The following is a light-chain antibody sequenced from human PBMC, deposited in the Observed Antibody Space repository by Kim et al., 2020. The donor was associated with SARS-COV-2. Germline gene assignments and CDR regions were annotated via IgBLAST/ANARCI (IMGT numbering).Light chain of an antibody. CDR2: STN. CDR3: VLYMGSGIWV. V-gene: IGLV8-61*01. CDR1: SGSVSTGNS. Sequence: GGTVTLTCGLTSGSVSTGNSPSWYQQTPGQPPRTLIYSTNTRSSGVPDRFSGSILGNKAALTITGAQADDESDYYCVLYMGSGIWVFGGGTQLTVL. J-gene: IGLJ3*02.